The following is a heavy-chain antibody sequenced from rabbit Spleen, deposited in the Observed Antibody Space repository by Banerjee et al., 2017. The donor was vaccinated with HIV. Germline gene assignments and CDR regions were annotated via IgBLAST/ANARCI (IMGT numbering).Heavy chain of an antibody. CDR1: GVSFSDSSY. CDR3: ARDTSSSFSSYGMDL. D-gene: IGHD1-1*01. J-gene: IGHJ6*01. CDR2: IDSGSSGFT. Sequence: QSLEESGGDLVKPGASLTLTCMSSGVSFSDSSYMCWVRQAPGKGLEWIACIDSGSSGFTYFASWAKGRFTISKTSSTTVTLQMTSLTAADTATYFCARDTSSSFSSYGMDLWGPGTVVTVS. V-gene: IGHV1S40*01.